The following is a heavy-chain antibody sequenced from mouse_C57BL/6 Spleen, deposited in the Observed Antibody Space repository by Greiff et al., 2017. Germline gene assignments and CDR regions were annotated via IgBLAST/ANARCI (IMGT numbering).Heavy chain of an antibody. J-gene: IGHJ3*01. CDR2: ISSGSSTI. Sequence: EVHLVESGGGLVKPGGSLKLSCAASGFTFSDYGMHWVRQAPEKGLEWVAYISSGSSTIYYADTVKGRFTFSRDNAKNTLFLQITSLRSEDTTMYYCEKDPHWGQGTLVTVSA. CDR3: EKDPH. CDR1: GFTFSDYG. V-gene: IGHV5-17*01.